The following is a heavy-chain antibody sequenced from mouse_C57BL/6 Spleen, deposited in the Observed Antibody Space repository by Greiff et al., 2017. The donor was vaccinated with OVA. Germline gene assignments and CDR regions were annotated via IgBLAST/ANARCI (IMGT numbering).Heavy chain of an antibody. Sequence: EVHLVESGGGLVQPGGSLSLSCAASGFTFTDYYMSWVRQPPGKALEWLGFIRNKANGYTTEYSASVKGRFTISRDNSQSILYLQMNALRAEDSATYYCASRDGSSYWYFDVWGTGTTVTVSS. J-gene: IGHJ1*03. D-gene: IGHD1-1*01. V-gene: IGHV7-3*01. CDR1: GFTFTDYY. CDR2: IRNKANGYTT. CDR3: ASRDGSSYWYFDV.